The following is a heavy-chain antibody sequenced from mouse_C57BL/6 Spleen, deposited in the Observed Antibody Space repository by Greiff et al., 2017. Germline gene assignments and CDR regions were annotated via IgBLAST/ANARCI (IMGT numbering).Heavy chain of an antibody. V-gene: IGHV1-82*01. D-gene: IGHD3-2*02. CDR1: GYAFSSSG. J-gene: IGHJ3*01. CDR2: IYPGDGDT. CDR3: ARAAQATAWFAY. Sequence: QVQLKESGPELVKPGASVKISCKASGYAFSSSGMNWVKQRPGKGLEWIGRIYPGDGDTNYNGKFKGKATLTADKSSSTAYMQLSGLSSEDSAVYVCARAAQATAWFAYWGQGTLVTVSA.